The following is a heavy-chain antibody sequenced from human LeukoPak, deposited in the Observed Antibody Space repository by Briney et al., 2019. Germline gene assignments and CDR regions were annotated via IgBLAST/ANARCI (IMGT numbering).Heavy chain of an antibody. V-gene: IGHV3-23*01. CDR2: ISGSGGST. D-gene: IGHD3-10*02. J-gene: IGHJ5*02. Sequence: SGGSLRLSCAASGFTFSSYGMSWVRQAPGKGLEWVSAISGSGGSTYYADSVKGRFTISRDNSKNTLYLQMNSLRAEDTAVYYCAKDSGAWEYYVTYREYNWFDPWGQGTLVTVSS. CDR3: AKDSGAWEYYVTYREYNWFDP. CDR1: GFTFSSYG.